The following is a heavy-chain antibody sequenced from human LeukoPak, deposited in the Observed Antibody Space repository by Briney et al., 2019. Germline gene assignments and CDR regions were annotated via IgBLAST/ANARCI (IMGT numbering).Heavy chain of an antibody. V-gene: IGHV3-21*01. Sequence: GGSLRLSCAASGFTFSSYSMNWVRQAPGKGLEWVSSISSSSSYIYYADSVKGRFTISRDNAKNSLYLQMNSLRAEDTAVYYCARQPRDYYDGSGYYYAAYFDYWGQGTLVTVFS. CDR1: GFTFSSYS. CDR2: ISSSSSYI. CDR3: ARQPRDYYDGSGYYYAAYFDY. J-gene: IGHJ4*02. D-gene: IGHD3-22*01.